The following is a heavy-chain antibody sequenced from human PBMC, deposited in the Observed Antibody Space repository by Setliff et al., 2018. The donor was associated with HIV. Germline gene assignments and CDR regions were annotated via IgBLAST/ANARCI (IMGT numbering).Heavy chain of an antibody. V-gene: IGHV4-39*01. J-gene: IGHJ4*02. CDR3: ARPVEMANREFDY. CDR1: GGSISDSRYY. Sequence: TSETLSLTCTVSGGSISDSRYYWGWIRQPPGKGLEWIGNIYYSGSTYYNPSLKSRVTISVDTSKNQFSLKLSSVTAADTAVYYCARPVEMANREFDYWGQGTPVTVS. D-gene: IGHD1-26*01. CDR2: IYYSGST.